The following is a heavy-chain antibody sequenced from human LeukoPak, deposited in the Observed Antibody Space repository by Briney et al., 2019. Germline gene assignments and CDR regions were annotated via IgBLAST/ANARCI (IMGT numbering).Heavy chain of an antibody. CDR1: GFTFNRYA. V-gene: IGHV3-23*01. CDR2: ISYSGGST. J-gene: IGHJ6*03. CDR3: ANHYYYDSSGYYYPYYYYYYYMDV. Sequence: GGSLRLSCAASGFTFNRYAMSWVRQAPGMGLEWVSGISYSGGSTYYADSVKGRFTISRDNSKNTLYLQMNSLRAEDTAVYYCANHYYYDSSGYYYPYYYYYYYMDVWGKGTTVTVSS. D-gene: IGHD3-22*01.